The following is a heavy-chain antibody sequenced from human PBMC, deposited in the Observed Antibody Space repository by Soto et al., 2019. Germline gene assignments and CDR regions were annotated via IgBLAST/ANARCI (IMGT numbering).Heavy chain of an antibody. CDR1: GGTFSSYA. J-gene: IGHJ6*02. CDR2: IIPFIGTA. Sequence: SVKVSCKASGGTFSSYAISWVRQAPGQGLEWMGRIIPFIGTANYAQKFQGRVTITADESTSTAYMELTSLRSEDTAVYYCARVFRTTGSGPHCNRRAVRGQRTPVPGSS. V-gene: IGHV1-69*11. CDR3: ARVFRTTGSGPHCNRRAV. D-gene: IGHD4-4*01.